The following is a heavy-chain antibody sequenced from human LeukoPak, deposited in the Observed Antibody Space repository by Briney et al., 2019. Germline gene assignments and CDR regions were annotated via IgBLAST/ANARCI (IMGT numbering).Heavy chain of an antibody. Sequence: ASVKVSCKASGYTFTSYGISWVRQAPGKGLEWMGWISGYNGNTNYAQKLQGRVTMTTDTSTSTVYMELRSLRSDDTAVYYCARGAGPYYYYYYMDVWGKGTTVTVSS. V-gene: IGHV1-18*01. CDR2: ISGYNGNT. CDR3: ARGAGPYYYYYYMDV. D-gene: IGHD6-13*01. CDR1: GYTFTSYG. J-gene: IGHJ6*03.